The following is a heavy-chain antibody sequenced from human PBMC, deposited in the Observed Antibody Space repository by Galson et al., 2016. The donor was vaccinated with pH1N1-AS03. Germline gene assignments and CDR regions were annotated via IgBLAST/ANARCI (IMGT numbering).Heavy chain of an antibody. Sequence: SVKVSCKASGYTFTDYALSWVRQAPGQELEWMGWIRTYNGDANYAEKFQGRVTMTTDTSTSTAYMELRSLRSDDTAVYSCARAPFIVVVEAPTPGAFDIWGQGTTVTVSS. V-gene: IGHV1-18*04. CDR3: ARAPFIVVVEAPTPGAFDI. CDR1: GYTFTDYA. J-gene: IGHJ3*02. D-gene: IGHD2-15*01. CDR2: IRTYNGDA.